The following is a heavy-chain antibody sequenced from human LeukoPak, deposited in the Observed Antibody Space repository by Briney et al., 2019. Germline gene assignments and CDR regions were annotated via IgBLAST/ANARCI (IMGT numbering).Heavy chain of an antibody. J-gene: IGHJ4*02. V-gene: IGHV4-59*08. Sequence: PSETLSLTCTGSGVSINSYYWSWIRQPPGKGLEWIGYIYYTGSANYNPSLKSRVTMSVDTSNNQFSLKLSSVTAADTAVYYCARHEHSSAWSDFEYWGRGTLVTVSS. CDR3: ARHEHSSAWSDFEY. CDR1: GVSINSYY. CDR2: IYYTGSA. D-gene: IGHD1/OR15-1a*01.